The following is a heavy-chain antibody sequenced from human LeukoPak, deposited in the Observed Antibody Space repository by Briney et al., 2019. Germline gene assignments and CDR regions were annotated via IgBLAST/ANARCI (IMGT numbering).Heavy chain of an antibody. CDR3: ARDAYYDFWSGYPRYFDY. CDR1: GVNFSSYW. CDR2: IKQDGSEE. V-gene: IGHV3-7*01. D-gene: IGHD3-3*01. J-gene: IGHJ4*02. Sequence: WGSLRLSCAVSGVNFSSYWMSWVRQAPGKGLEWVANIKQDGSEEYYVDSVKGRFTISTDNAKNSLYLQMNSLRAEDTAVYYCARDAYYDFWSGYPRYFDYWGQGTLVTVSS.